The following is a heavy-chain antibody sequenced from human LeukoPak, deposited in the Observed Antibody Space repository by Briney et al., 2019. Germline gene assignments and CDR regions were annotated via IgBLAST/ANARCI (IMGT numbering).Heavy chain of an antibody. V-gene: IGHV3-23*01. Sequence: GGSLRLSCAASGFTFAMIWVRQAPGKGLEWVAAINAGGATTKDADSVKGRFTISRDNSKNTLYLQMNTLRADDTAVYYCAKDRNDFGSAGYMDVWGKGTTVTVSS. CDR1: GFTFA. J-gene: IGHJ6*03. CDR3: AKDRNDFGSAGYMDV. CDR2: INAGGATT. D-gene: IGHD3-3*01.